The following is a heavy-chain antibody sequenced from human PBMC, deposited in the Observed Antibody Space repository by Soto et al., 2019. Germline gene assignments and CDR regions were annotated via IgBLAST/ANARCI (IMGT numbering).Heavy chain of an antibody. V-gene: IGHV3-23*01. CDR3: AKSPLLYRWNYGDY. CDR1: GFTFSSYA. CDR2: ISGSGGST. J-gene: IGHJ4*02. Sequence: EVHLLESGGGLVQPGGSLRLSCAASGFTFSSYAMTWVRQAPGKGLEWVSGISGSGGSTYYADSVKGRFTISRDNSRNTLYLQMDSLRAEDTAIYYCAKSPLLYRWNYGDYWGQGTLVTVSS. D-gene: IGHD1-7*01.